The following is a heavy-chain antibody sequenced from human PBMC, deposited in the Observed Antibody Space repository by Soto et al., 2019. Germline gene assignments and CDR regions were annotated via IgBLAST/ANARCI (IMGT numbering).Heavy chain of an antibody. CDR1: GFTVSSNP. D-gene: IGHD4-17*01. J-gene: IGHJ6*02. CDR3: ARGAPGDYRRRYFYGLDV. CDR2: FYSGGNT. Sequence: EVQLVESGGDLVQPGGSLRLSCAASGFTVSSNPMNWVRQAPGKGLEWVSVFYSGGNTYYADSVKGRFTISRDNAKNTLCLQMNSLRVEDTAVYYCARGAPGDYRRRYFYGLDVWGQGTTVTVSS. V-gene: IGHV3-66*01.